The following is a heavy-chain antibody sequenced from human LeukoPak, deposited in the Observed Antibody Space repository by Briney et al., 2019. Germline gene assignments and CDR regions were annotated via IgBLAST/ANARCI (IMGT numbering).Heavy chain of an antibody. CDR1: GFTLSNYW. Sequence: QAGGSLRLSCAASGFTLSNYWMTWVRQAPGKGLEWVATIKQDGSEIYYVDSVKGRFTISRDNAKKSLYLQMNSLRAEDTAMYYCASLDTAKQPLANHWGQGTLVTVSS. CDR2: IKQDGSEI. J-gene: IGHJ5*02. V-gene: IGHV3-7*03. CDR3: ASLDTAKQPLANH. D-gene: IGHD5-18*01.